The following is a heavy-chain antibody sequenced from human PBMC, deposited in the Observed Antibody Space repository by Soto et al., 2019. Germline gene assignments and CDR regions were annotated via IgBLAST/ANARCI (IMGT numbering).Heavy chain of an antibody. V-gene: IGHV1-8*01. Sequence: VSVKVSCKASGYTFTRYYINWVRQATGQGLEWMGWMNPNSGNTGYAQKFQGRVTMTRNTSISTAYMELSSLRSEDTAAYYCIYDSRPAGDAFDIWGQGTM. CDR1: GYTFTRYY. CDR3: IYDSRPAGDAFDI. CDR2: MNPNSGNT. D-gene: IGHD3-22*01. J-gene: IGHJ3*02.